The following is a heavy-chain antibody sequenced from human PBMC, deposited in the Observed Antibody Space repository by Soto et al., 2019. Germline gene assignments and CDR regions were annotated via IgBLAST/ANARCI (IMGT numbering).Heavy chain of an antibody. J-gene: IGHJ5*02. CDR2: ISGSGSST. CDR3: AKSPRSTATGS. V-gene: IGHV3-23*01. CDR1: GFTFSSYA. Sequence: PAGSLRLSCAASGFTFSSYAMSWVRQAPGKGLEWVSAISGSGSSTYYADSVKGRFTISRDNSKNTLYLQLSSLRAEDTAVYYCAKSPRSTATGSWGQGTLVTVSS.